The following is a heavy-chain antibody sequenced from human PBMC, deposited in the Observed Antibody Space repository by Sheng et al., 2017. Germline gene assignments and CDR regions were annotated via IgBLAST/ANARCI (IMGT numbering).Heavy chain of an antibody. V-gene: IGHV3-30*04. CDR2: ISYDGTNK. J-gene: IGHJ3*02. Sequence: QVQLVESGGGVVQPGRSLRLSCAASGFTFGSFAMHWVRQAPGKGLEWVAIISYDGTNKYYADSVKGRVTISRDNFKNTLYLEMSSLRGEDTAVYYCARENDAFDIWGQGTMVTVSS. CDR3: ARENDAFDI. CDR1: GFTFGSFA.